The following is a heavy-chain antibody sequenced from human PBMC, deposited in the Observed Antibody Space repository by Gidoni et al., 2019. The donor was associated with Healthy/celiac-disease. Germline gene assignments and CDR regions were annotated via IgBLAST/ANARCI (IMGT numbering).Heavy chain of an antibody. CDR3: AREVSMGAYFQH. CDR2: IWYDGSNK. Sequence: QVQLVESGGGVVQPGRYLRLSCAASGFTFSSYGMHWVRQAPGKGLEVVAVIWYDGSNKYYADSVKGRFTISRDNSKNTLYLQMNSLRAEDTAVYYCAREVSMGAYFQHWGQGTLVTVSS. D-gene: IGHD2-8*01. CDR1: GFTFSSYG. J-gene: IGHJ1*01. V-gene: IGHV3-33*01.